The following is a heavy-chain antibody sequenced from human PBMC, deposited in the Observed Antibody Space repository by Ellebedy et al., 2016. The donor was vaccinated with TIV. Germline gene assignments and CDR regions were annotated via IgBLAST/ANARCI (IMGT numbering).Heavy chain of an antibody. V-gene: IGHV3-13*01. Sequence: GGSLRLSXAASGFTFSRYDMHWVRQSTRKGLEWVASIDNAGDTYYPGSVKGRFTISRENAKNSLYLQMNSLRVEDTAVYYCTRFEIISGGGYGMDVWGQGITVTVSS. D-gene: IGHD3-16*01. CDR1: GFTFSRYD. J-gene: IGHJ6*02. CDR3: TRFEIISGGGYGMDV. CDR2: IDNAGDT.